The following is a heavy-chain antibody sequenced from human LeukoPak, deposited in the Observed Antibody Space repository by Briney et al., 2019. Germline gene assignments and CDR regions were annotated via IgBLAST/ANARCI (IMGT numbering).Heavy chain of an antibody. CDR3: ARDFTPEYYYYGMDV. CDR2: ISYDGSNK. Sequence: GGSLRLSCAASGFTFSSYAMHWVRQAPGKGLEWVAVISYDGSNKYYADSVKGRFTISRDNSKNTLYLQMNGLRAEDTAVYYCARDFTPEYYYYGMDVWGQGTTVTVSS. CDR1: GFTFSSYA. J-gene: IGHJ6*02. V-gene: IGHV3-30-3*01.